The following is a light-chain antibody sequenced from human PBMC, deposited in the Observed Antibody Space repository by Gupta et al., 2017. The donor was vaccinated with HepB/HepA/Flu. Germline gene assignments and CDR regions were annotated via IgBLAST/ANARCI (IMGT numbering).Light chain of an antibody. CDR2: EVS. Sequence: QSALTQPASVSGSPGQSITISCTGTSSDVGSYNLASWYQQHPGKAPKFMIYEVSKRPSGVSNRFSGSKSGNTASLTISGLQAEDEADYYCCSYAGSSNVVFGGGTKLTVL. V-gene: IGLV2-23*02. CDR1: SSDVGSYNL. J-gene: IGLJ2*01. CDR3: CSYAGSSNVV.